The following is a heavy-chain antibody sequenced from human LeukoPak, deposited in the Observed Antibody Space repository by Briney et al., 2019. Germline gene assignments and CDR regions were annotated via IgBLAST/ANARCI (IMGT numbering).Heavy chain of an antibody. CDR1: GGSISSGSYY. J-gene: IGHJ4*02. CDR2: VYTSGST. Sequence: PSQTLSLTCTVSGGSISSGSYYWSWIRQPAGKGLEWIGRVYTSGSTNYNPSLKSRVTISVDTSKNQFSLKLSSVTAADTAVYYCARELGDYDFWSGPPTIDYWGQGTLVTVSS. V-gene: IGHV4-61*02. D-gene: IGHD3-3*01. CDR3: ARELGDYDFWSGPPTIDY.